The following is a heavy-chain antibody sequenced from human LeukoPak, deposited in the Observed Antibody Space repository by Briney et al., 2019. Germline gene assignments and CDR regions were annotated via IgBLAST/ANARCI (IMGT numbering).Heavy chain of an antibody. CDR3: ASDFWSGYYTPMGVNY. CDR1: GGSFSGYY. CDR2: MNHSGST. Sequence: SETLSLTCAVYGGSFSGYYWSWIRQPPGKGLEWIGEMNHSGSTNYNPSLKSRVTISVDTSKNQFSLKLSSVTAADTAVYYCASDFWSGYYTPMGVNYWGQGTLVTVSS. D-gene: IGHD3-3*01. J-gene: IGHJ4*02. V-gene: IGHV4-34*01.